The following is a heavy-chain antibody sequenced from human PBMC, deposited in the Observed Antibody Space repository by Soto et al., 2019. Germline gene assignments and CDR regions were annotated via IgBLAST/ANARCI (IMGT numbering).Heavy chain of an antibody. J-gene: IGHJ4*02. V-gene: IGHV6-1*01. CDR3: ARAGTTTYGLVPKFDY. CDR1: GDSVSNRNTA. Sequence: LTCAISGDSVSNRNTAWNWIRQSASRGLEWLGRTFYRSKWFNDFAVSVRSRITINPDTSKNHFSLLLNSVTPEDTAVYFCARAGTTTYGLVPKFDYWGQGTMVNISS. CDR2: TFYRSKWFN. D-gene: IGHD3-9*01.